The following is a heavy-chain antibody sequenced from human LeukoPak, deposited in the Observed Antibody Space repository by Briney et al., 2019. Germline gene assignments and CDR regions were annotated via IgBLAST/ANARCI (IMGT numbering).Heavy chain of an antibody. CDR2: ISSSSSYI. Sequence: PGGSLRLSCAASGFTFSSYSMNWVRQAPGKGLEWVSSISSSSSYIYYADSVQGRFTVSRHNSRNTLYLQMDSLRADDTAVYYCARGYSGYDPFDYWGQGTLVTVSS. D-gene: IGHD5-12*01. CDR3: ARGYSGYDPFDY. CDR1: GFTFSSYS. J-gene: IGHJ4*02. V-gene: IGHV3-21*04.